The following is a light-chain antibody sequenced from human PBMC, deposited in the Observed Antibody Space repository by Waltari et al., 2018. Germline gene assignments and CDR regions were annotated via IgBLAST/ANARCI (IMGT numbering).Light chain of an antibody. J-gene: IGKJ1*01. Sequence: IWLKPAPGTLSFSPGESATLSCRTSQSVTRALAWYQQKPGPAPRLLIYGASHRSTGIPDRFSGSGSGTDFSLTISSLEPEDFAVYYCQHYLRLPVTFGQGTKVEVK. V-gene: IGKV3-20*01. CDR3: QHYLRLPVT. CDR2: GAS. CDR1: QSVTRA.